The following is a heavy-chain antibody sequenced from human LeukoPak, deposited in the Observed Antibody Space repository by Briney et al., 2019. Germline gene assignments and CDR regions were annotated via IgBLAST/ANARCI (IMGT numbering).Heavy chain of an antibody. Sequence: SETLSLTCTVSGGSISSSSYYWGWIRQPPGKGLEWIGSIYYSGSTYYNPSLKSRVTISVDTSKNQFSLKLSSVTAADTAVYYCARDRRQLELRGDFDYWGQGTLVTVSS. CDR2: IYYSGST. V-gene: IGHV4-39*07. CDR1: GGSISSSSYY. D-gene: IGHD1-26*01. CDR3: ARDRRQLELRGDFDY. J-gene: IGHJ4*02.